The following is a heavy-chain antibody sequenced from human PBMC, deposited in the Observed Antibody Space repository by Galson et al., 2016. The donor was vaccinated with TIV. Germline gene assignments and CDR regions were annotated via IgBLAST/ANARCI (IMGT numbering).Heavy chain of an antibody. V-gene: IGHV5-51*01. D-gene: IGHD3-3*01. CDR1: GYKFSTYW. Sequence: QSGAEVKKPGESLKIACKTSGYKFSTYWMSWVRQMPGKGPEWVGHIYPGGSDTRYSPSFQGHVTISADKSIDTAYLQWGSLKASDSAIYYCARHGYDFWKGQDYIFDGVDVGGQGTTVIVSS. CDR2: IYPGGSDT. CDR3: ARHGYDFWKGQDYIFDGVDV. J-gene: IGHJ6*02.